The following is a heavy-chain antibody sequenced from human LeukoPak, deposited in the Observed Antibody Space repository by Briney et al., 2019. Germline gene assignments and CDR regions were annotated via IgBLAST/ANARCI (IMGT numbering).Heavy chain of an antibody. CDR3: ARSGPPEYSSAFDY. CDR2: TYYKFTWYN. J-gene: IGHJ4*02. CDR1: GDRVSSNNAA. Sequence: SQTLSPTCAISGDRVSSNNAAWNWVRQSPSRGLEWLGRTYYKFTWYNDYAVSVRGRITINPDTSKNQFSLKLNSVTPEDTAVYYCARSGPPEYSSAFDYWGQGSLVAVSS. V-gene: IGHV6-1*01. D-gene: IGHD6-19*01.